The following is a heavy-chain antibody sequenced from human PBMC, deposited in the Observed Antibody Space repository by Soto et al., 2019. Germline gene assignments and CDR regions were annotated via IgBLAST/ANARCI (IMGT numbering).Heavy chain of an antibody. V-gene: IGHV4-59*01. CDR3: ARDRIRDYVFDY. Sequence: PSETLSLTCTVSGGSISSYYWSWIRQPPGKGLEWIGYIYYSGSTNCNPSLKSRVTISVDTSKNQFSLKLSSVTAADTAVYYCARDRIRDYVFDYWGQGTLVTVSS. J-gene: IGHJ4*02. CDR1: GGSISSYY. CDR2: IYYSGST. D-gene: IGHD3-16*01.